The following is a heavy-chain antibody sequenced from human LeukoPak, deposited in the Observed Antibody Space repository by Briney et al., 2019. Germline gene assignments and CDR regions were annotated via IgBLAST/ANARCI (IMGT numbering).Heavy chain of an antibody. CDR3: VRSPTVTTRGDF. Sequence: KPSETLSLTCTVSGGSVGRHYWSWIRQPPGKGLEWIGYINYSGSTDYNPSLKSRVTMSVDTSKNQFSLKLSSVTAADTAVYYCVRSPTVTTRGDFWGQGTLVTVSS. CDR1: GGSVGRHY. J-gene: IGHJ4*02. D-gene: IGHD4-11*01. V-gene: IGHV4-59*08. CDR2: INYSGST.